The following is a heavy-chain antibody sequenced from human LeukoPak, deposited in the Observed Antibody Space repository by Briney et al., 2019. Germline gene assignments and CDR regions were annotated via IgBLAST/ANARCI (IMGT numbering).Heavy chain of an antibody. Sequence: PGGSLRLSCAASGFTFRIYAMDWVRQAPGEGLEYVSAISSNGDNTYYASSVKGRFTTCRDNSNDPLDLQMGRLRAEDMAVYYCARDGVGAYNWFDPWGQGTLVTVSS. CDR1: GFTFRIYA. CDR3: ARDGVGAYNWFDP. V-gene: IGHV3-64*01. D-gene: IGHD1-26*01. CDR2: ISSNGDNT. J-gene: IGHJ5*02.